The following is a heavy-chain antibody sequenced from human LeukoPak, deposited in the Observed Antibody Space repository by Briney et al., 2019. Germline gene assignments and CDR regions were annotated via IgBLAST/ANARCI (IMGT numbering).Heavy chain of an antibody. CDR3: ARVVIVGATIGFDY. Sequence: ASLKVSCKASGYTFTGYYMHWVRQAPGQGLEWMGWINPNSGGTNYAQKFQGRVTMTRDTSISTAYMELSRLRSDDTAVYYCARVVIVGATIGFDYWGQGTLVTVSS. CDR1: GYTFTGYY. V-gene: IGHV1-2*02. D-gene: IGHD1-26*01. J-gene: IGHJ4*02. CDR2: INPNSGGT.